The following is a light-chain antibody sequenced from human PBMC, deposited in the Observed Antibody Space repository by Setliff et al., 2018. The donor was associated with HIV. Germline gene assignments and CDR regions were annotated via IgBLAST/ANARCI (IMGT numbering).Light chain of an antibody. CDR1: QSLSSSY. J-gene: IGKJ1*01. CDR2: GAA. Sequence: IVLTQFPGTLSLSPGERAILSCTASQSLSSSYIAWYQQKPGQAPRLLIYGAAYRATGIPDRFSGSGSGLDFTLTISRLEPEDFAVYYCQQYDTSLRTFGQGTKV. CDR3: QQYDTSLRT. V-gene: IGKV3-20*01.